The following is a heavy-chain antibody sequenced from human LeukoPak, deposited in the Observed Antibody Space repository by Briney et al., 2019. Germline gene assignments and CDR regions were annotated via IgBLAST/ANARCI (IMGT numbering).Heavy chain of an antibody. CDR3: VRVRAGSISDS. Sequence: PSETLSLTCSVSGGSISSSNYYWGWIRQPPGKGLEWIGSIYYSGSTYYNAPLKSRVTMSVDTSKNQFSLSLNSVTAADTAVYYCVRVRAGSISDSWGQGTLVTVSS. V-gene: IGHV4-39*07. CDR1: GGSISSSNYY. D-gene: IGHD1-26*01. CDR2: IYYSGST. J-gene: IGHJ4*02.